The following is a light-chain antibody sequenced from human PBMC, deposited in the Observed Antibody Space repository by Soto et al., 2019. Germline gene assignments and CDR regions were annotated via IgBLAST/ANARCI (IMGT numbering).Light chain of an antibody. CDR3: QQRSNWPLT. Sequence: VLTQSPATLSLSPGETATLSCRASQSVSSYLAWYQQKPGQAPRLLIYDASNRATGIPARFSGSGSGTDFALTISSLEPEDFAVYYCQQRSNWPLTFGGGTKVDI. V-gene: IGKV3-11*01. CDR1: QSVSSY. CDR2: DAS. J-gene: IGKJ4*01.